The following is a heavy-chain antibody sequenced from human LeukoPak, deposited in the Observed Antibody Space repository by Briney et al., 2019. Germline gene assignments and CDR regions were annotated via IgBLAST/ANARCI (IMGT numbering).Heavy chain of an antibody. Sequence: GGSLRLSCAASGFTFSSYSMNWVRQAPGKGLEWVSYISSSSSTIYYADSVKGRFTISRDNAKNSLYLQMNSLRAEDTAVYYCAREGGYDSSGYYWVHWGQGTLVTVSS. CDR2: ISSSSSTI. V-gene: IGHV3-48*01. CDR1: GFTFSSYS. D-gene: IGHD3-22*01. J-gene: IGHJ4*02. CDR3: AREGGYDSSGYYWVH.